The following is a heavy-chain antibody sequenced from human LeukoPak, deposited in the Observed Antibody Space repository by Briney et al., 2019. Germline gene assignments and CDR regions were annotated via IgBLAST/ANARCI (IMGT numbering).Heavy chain of an antibody. CDR2: IYPGDSDT. D-gene: IGHD6-19*01. J-gene: IGHJ5*02. V-gene: IGHV5-51*01. CDR3: ARSLIGYSSGWYEVDWFDP. Sequence: GASLKISCTCSGYCFTSYWIGWVRPMPGKGLGWMGIIYPGDSDTRYSPSFQGQVTISADKSISTAYLQWSSLKASDTAMYYCARSLIGYSSGWYEVDWFDPWGQGTLVTVSS. CDR1: GYCFTSYW.